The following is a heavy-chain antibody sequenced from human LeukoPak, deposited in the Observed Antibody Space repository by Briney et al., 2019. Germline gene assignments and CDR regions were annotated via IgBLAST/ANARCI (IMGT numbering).Heavy chain of an antibody. CDR3: ARGVRIEGSGSYEGPFFDY. V-gene: IGHV1-46*01. Sequence: ASVKVSCKASGYTFTSYYMHWVRQAPGQGLEWMGIINPSGGSASYAQKFQGRVTMIRDTSTSTVYMELSSLRSEDTAVYYCARGVRIEGSGSYEGPFFDYWCQGTLVTVSS. J-gene: IGHJ4*02. D-gene: IGHD3-10*01. CDR2: INPSGGSA. CDR1: GYTFTSYY.